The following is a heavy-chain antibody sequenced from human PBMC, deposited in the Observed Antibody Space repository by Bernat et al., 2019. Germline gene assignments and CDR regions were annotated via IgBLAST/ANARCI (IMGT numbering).Heavy chain of an antibody. CDR2: IYYSGST. Sequence: QVQLQESGPGLVKPSGTLSLTCAVSGGSISSSSYYWGWIRQPPGKGLEWIGSIYYSGSTYYNPSLKSRVTISVDTSKNQFSLKLSSVTAADTAVYYCARTSQQLARSARGGFDPWGQGTLVTVSS. CDR3: ARTSQQLARSARGGFDP. CDR1: GGSISSSSYY. V-gene: IGHV4-39*01. D-gene: IGHD6-13*01. J-gene: IGHJ5*02.